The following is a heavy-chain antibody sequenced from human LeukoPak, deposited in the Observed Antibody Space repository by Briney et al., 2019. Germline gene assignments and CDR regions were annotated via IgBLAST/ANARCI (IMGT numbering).Heavy chain of an antibody. J-gene: IGHJ4*02. CDR3: ARGPLAVAGTTPLDY. Sequence: SETLSLSCAVHGGSFSGYYWSWIRQPTGKGLEWIGEINHSGSTNYNPSLKSRVTISVDTSKNQFSLKLSSVTAADTAVYYCARGPLAVAGTTPLDYWGQGTLVTVSS. CDR1: GGSFSGYY. CDR2: INHSGST. D-gene: IGHD6-19*01. V-gene: IGHV4-34*01.